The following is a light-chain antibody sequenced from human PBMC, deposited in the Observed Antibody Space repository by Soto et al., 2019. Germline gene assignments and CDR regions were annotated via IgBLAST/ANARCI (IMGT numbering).Light chain of an antibody. CDR2: EVN. J-gene: IGLJ2*01. CDR3: CSFAGSATGI. V-gene: IGLV2-23*02. CDR1: SSDVGSYNL. Sequence: QSVLTQPASVSGSPGQSITISCTGTSSDVGSYNLVSWYQQHPGKAPKLMIYEVNKWPSGVSNRFSGSKSGNTASLTISGLQAEDEADYYCCSFAGSATGIFGGGTQLTVL.